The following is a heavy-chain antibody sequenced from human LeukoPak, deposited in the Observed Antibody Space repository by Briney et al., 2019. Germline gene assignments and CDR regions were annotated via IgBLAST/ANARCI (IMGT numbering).Heavy chain of an antibody. CDR3: ARDYYGSGSYPNPNYGMDV. CDR2: IYYSGST. D-gene: IGHD3-10*01. J-gene: IGHJ6*04. Sequence: SETLSLTCTVSGGSVSSGSYYWSWIRQPPGKGLEWIGYIYYSGSTNYNPSLKSRVTISVDMSKNQFSLKLSSVTAADTAVYYCARDYYGSGSYPNPNYGMDVWGKGTTVTVSS. CDR1: GGSVSSGSYY. V-gene: IGHV4-61*01.